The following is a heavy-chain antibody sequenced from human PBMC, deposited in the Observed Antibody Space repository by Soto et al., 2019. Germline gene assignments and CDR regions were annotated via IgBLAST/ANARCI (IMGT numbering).Heavy chain of an antibody. CDR1: GFTFDDYA. V-gene: IGHV3-9*01. CDR3: ASTYSGYEDFDY. CDR2: ISWNSAYI. Sequence: EVQLVESGGGLVQPGRSLRLSCVASGFTFDDYAMHWVRQVPGKGLEWVSVISWNSAYIGYADSVKRRFTISRDNAKNSVSLQMNSLRTEDTALYYCASTYSGYEDFDYWGQGTLVTVSS. J-gene: IGHJ4*02. D-gene: IGHD5-12*01.